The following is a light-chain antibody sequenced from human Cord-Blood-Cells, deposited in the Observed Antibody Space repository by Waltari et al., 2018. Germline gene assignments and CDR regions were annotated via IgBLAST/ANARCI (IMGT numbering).Light chain of an antibody. CDR3: QQRSNWPPIT. CDR1: QRVSSY. CDR2: AAS. J-gene: IGKJ5*01. V-gene: IGKV3-11*01. Sequence: EIVLTQSPATLSLSPGERATLSCRASQRVSSYLAWYQQKPGQASRLLILAASNRATGIPARFSGSGSGTDFTLTISSLEPEDFAVYYCQQRSNWPPITFGQGTRLEIK.